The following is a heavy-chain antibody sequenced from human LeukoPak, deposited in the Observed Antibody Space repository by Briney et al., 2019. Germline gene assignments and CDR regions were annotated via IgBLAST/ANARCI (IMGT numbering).Heavy chain of an antibody. CDR3: ARVRDSSGIDAFDI. J-gene: IGHJ3*02. CDR2: VSAYNGNT. D-gene: IGHD3-22*01. Sequence: GASVKVSCKASGYTFTSYGISWVRQAPGQGLEWMGWVSAYNGNTNYAQKLQGRVTMTTDTSTSTAYMELRSLRSDHTAVYYCARVRDSSGIDAFDIWGQGTMVTVSS. CDR1: GYTFTSYG. V-gene: IGHV1-18*01.